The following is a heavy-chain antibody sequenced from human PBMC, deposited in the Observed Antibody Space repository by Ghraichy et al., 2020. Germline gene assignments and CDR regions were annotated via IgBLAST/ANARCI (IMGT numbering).Heavy chain of an antibody. CDR2: INHSGST. CDR1: GGSFSGYY. D-gene: IGHD3-16*02. CDR3: ARGEIMITFGGVIVSLRRDGMDV. V-gene: IGHV4-34*01. J-gene: IGHJ6*02. Sequence: SETLSLTCAVYGGSFSGYYWSWIRQPPGKGLEWIGEINHSGSTNYNPSLKSRVTISVDTSKNQFSLKLSSVTAADTAVYYCARGEIMITFGGVIVSLRRDGMDVWGQGTTVTVSS.